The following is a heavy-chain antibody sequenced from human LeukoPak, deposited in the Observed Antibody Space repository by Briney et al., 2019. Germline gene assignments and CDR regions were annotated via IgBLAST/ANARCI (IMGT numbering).Heavy chain of an antibody. CDR3: ERGSGAGYYGSSGYLRRYYYYGMDV. J-gene: IGHJ6*02. CDR1: GDSVSSNSAT. CDR2: TYYRSEWYN. Sequence: SQTLSLTCAISGDSVSSNSATWNWIRQSPSRGLEWLGRTYYRSEWYNDYAVSVKSRITINPDTSKNQFSLQLNSVTPEDTAVYFWERGSGAGYYGSSGYLRRYYYYGMDVWGQGTTVTVSS. D-gene: IGHD3-22*01. V-gene: IGHV6-1*01.